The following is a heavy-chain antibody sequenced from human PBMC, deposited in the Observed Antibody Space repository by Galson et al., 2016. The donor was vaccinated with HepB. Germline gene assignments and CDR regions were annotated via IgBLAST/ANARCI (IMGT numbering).Heavy chain of an antibody. D-gene: IGHD6-19*01. J-gene: IGHJ1*01. CDR1: GFTFGNYW. V-gene: IGHV3-7*03. CDR2: IKSDGSET. Sequence: SLRLSCAASGFTFGNYWMSWVRQTPGQRPEWVANIKSDGSETYYAGSVRGRFAISRDNAKNSMSLQMNSLRAADTAVYYCARLLVDGPAEYFHYWGQGTLVIGSP. CDR3: ARLLVDGPAEYFHY.